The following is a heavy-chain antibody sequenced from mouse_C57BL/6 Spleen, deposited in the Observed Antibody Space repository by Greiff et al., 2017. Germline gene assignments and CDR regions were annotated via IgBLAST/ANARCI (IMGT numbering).Heavy chain of an antibody. J-gene: IGHJ4*01. D-gene: IGHD2-5*01. Sequence: QVQLQQPGAELVRPGSSVKLSCKASGYTFTSYWMHWVKQRPIQGLQWIGNIDPSDSETHYNQKFKDKATLTVDKSSSTAYMQLSSLTSEDSAVYYCARGSSNYVAMDYWGQGTSVTVSS. V-gene: IGHV1-52*01. CDR3: ARGSSNYVAMDY. CDR2: IDPSDSET. CDR1: GYTFTSYW.